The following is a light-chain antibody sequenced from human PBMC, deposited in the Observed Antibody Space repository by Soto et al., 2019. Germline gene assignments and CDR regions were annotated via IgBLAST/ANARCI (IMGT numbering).Light chain of an antibody. J-gene: IGKJ2*01. CDR2: GAS. CDR3: QQYNNWPL. V-gene: IGKV3-20*01. Sequence: EIVLTQSPGTLSLSPRERATLSCRASQSIFNNYLAWYQQKPGQAPRLLVYGASFRATGIPDRFSGSGSGTDFTLTISRLEPEDFAVYYCQQYNNWPLFGQGTKLEIK. CDR1: QSIFNNY.